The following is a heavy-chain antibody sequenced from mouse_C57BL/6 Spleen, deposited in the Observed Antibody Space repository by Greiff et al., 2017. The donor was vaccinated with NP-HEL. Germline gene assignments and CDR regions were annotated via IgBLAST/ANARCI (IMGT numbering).Heavy chain of an antibody. J-gene: IGHJ4*01. D-gene: IGHD3-2*02. CDR3: ARFQTAQAKNYAMDY. Sequence: QVQLQQPGAELVKPGASVKLSCKASGYTFTSYWMHWVKQRPGQGLEWIGMIHPNSGSTNYNEKFKSKATLTVDKSSSTAYMQLSSLTSEDSAVYYCARFQTAQAKNYAMDYWGQGTSVTVSS. CDR2: IHPNSGST. CDR1: GYTFTSYW. V-gene: IGHV1-64*01.